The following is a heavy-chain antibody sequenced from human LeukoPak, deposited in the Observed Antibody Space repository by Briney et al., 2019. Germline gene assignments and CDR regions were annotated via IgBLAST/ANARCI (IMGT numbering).Heavy chain of an antibody. CDR2: IGSSSSPL. V-gene: IGHV3-48*02. J-gene: IGHJ4*02. CDR3: AAAGGFDY. CDR1: GFSFRTSG. Sequence: GGSLRLSCAASGFSFRTSGMSWVRQAPGKGLEWVSYIGSSSSPLYYADSVKGRFTISRDNAKSSLYLQTNSLRDEDTAVYYCAAAGGFDYWGQGTLVTVSS. D-gene: IGHD3-10*01.